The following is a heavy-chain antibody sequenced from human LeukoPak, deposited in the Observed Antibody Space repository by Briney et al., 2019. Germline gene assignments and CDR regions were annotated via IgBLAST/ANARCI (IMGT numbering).Heavy chain of an antibody. CDR1: GFTFSSYG. CDR3: AKEDSGYDYCYFDY. V-gene: IGHV3-30*18. D-gene: IGHD5-12*01. CDR2: ISYDGSNK. Sequence: GRSLRLSCAASGFTFSSYGMHWVRQAPGKWLEWVAVISYDGSNKYYADSVKGRFTISRDNSKNTLYLQINSLRAENTPVYDCAKEDSGYDYCYFDYWGQGTLVTVSS. J-gene: IGHJ4*02.